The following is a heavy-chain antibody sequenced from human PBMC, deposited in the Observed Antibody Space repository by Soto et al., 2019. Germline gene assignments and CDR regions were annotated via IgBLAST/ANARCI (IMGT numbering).Heavy chain of an antibody. CDR2: ISYDGSNK. J-gene: IGHJ4*02. D-gene: IGHD3-22*01. CDR3: ARVVSYYDSSGQFDY. V-gene: IGHV3-30-3*01. CDR1: GFTFSSYA. Sequence: QVQLVESGGGVVQPGRSLRLSCAASGFTFSSYAMHWVRQAPGKGLEWVAVISYDGSNKYYEDSVKGRFTISRDNSKNTLYLQMNSLRAEDTAVYYCARVVSYYDSSGQFDYWGQGTLVTVFS.